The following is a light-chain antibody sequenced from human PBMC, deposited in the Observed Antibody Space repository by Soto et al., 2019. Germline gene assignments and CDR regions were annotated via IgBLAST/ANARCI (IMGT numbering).Light chain of an antibody. CDR3: NSYTSSRAYV. V-gene: IGLV2-14*01. Sequence: QSALTQPASVSGSPGQSITISCTGTSSDVGGYNYVSWYQQQSGKAPKLIIHEVSDRPSGVSNRFAGAKSGNTAALTFSGLQAEDEADYYCNSYTSSRAYVFGLGTKLTVL. CDR2: EVS. CDR1: SSDVGGYNY. J-gene: IGLJ1*01.